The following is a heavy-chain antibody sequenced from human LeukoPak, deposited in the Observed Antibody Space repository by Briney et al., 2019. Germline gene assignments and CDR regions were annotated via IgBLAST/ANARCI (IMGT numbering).Heavy chain of an antibody. CDR3: SRVRKSFKVATVLLFDP. D-gene: IGHD2-21*01. CDR1: GGSISSGDYY. Sequence: SQTLSLTCTVSGGSISSGDYYWSWIRQPPGKGLGWIGYIYYSGSTYYNPSLKSRVTISVDTSKNQFSLKLSSVTAADTAVYYCSRVRKSFKVATVLLFDPWGQGTLVTVSS. V-gene: IGHV4-30-4*08. CDR2: IYYSGST. J-gene: IGHJ5*02.